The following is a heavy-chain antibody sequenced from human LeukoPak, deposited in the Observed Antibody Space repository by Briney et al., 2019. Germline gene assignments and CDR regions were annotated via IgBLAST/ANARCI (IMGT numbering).Heavy chain of an antibody. V-gene: IGHV1-69*13. Sequence: ASVNVSCKTSGYTFTGYYMHWVRQAPGQGLEWMGGIIPIFGTANYAQKFQGRVTITADESTSTAYMELSSLRSEDTAVYYCARNDFWSGYYTDYWGQGTLVTVSS. CDR1: GYTFTGYY. J-gene: IGHJ4*02. D-gene: IGHD3-3*01. CDR2: IIPIFGTA. CDR3: ARNDFWSGYYTDY.